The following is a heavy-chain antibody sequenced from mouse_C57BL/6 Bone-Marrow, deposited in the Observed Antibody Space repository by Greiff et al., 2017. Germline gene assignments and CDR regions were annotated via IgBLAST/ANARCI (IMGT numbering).Heavy chain of an antibody. J-gene: IGHJ2*01. CDR1: GFNFKDDY. CDR2: IDPEIGDT. CDR3: SSVDGNYFDF. D-gene: IGHD2-3*01. V-gene: IGHV14-4*01. Sequence: VQLQQSGAELVRPGASVKLSCTASGFNFKDDYIHWVKQSPEQGLEWIGWIDPEIGDTEYPSKFKGKATISTDTSSNTAYLQLRRLTSEDTAVYYCSSVDGNYFDFWGQGTPLTVAS.